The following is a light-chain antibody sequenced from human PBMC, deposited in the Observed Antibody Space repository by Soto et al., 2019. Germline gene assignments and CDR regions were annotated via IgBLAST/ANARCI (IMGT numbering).Light chain of an antibody. V-gene: IGKV3-20*01. CDR1: QSVTNSR. J-gene: IGKJ2*01. Sequence: EIVLTQSPGTLSLSPGERATLSCRASQSVTNSRLAWYQQKPGQAPKVLIYGGSNRATGIPDRFSGSGSGTDFTLTISRREPEDVAIYYCQQWSSSPRTFGKGTKLEIK. CDR2: GGS. CDR3: QQWSSSPRT.